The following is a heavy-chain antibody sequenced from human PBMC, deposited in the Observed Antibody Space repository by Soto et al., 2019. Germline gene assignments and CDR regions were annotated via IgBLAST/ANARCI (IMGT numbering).Heavy chain of an antibody. CDR3: AKDSPVGVPLLRDLHD. CDR2: ISGSGGST. Sequence: TGGSLRLSCAAPGFTFSNYGMSWVRQAPGKGLEWVSVISGSGGSTYYADSVKGRFTLSRDNSKNTVYLQMNSLRAEDTAVYYCAKDSPVGVPLLRDLHDWGQGTLVTVSS. J-gene: IGHJ1*01. V-gene: IGHV3-23*01. D-gene: IGHD2-15*01. CDR1: GFTFSNYG.